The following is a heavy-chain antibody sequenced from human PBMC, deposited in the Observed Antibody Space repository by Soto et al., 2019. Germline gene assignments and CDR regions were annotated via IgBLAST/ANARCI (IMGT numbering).Heavy chain of an antibody. J-gene: IGHJ4*02. CDR1: GGSVSDKTYY. D-gene: IGHD4-17*01. CDR3: ARTTAVPNTLRSRYFFDY. CDR2: VYYSGTT. Sequence: SETLSLTCSVSGGSVSDKTYYWSWIRQPPGKRLEWLGYVYYSGTTNYNPSLKSRVTISVDLSKNRFSLRLSSVTTADTALYYCARTTAVPNTLRSRYFFDYCGQGTLVTVSS. V-gene: IGHV4-61*01.